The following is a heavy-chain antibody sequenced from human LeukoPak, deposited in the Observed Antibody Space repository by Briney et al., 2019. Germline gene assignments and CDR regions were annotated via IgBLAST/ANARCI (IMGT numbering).Heavy chain of an antibody. CDR1: GFTFSSYR. Sequence: PGGSLRLSCAASGFTFSSYRMSWVRQAPGKALEWVANINQYGGDKYYVDSVKGRFTISRDNAKNSLYLQMNSLRVDDTALYYCAGSQHGTRGFQNWGQGTLVTVSS. CDR3: AGSQHGTRGFQN. J-gene: IGHJ1*01. V-gene: IGHV3-7*01. CDR2: INQYGGDK. D-gene: IGHD6-13*01.